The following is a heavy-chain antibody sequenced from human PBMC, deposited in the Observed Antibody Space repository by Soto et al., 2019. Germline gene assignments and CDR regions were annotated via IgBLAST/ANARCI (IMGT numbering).Heavy chain of an antibody. CDR1: GFTFSSYA. D-gene: IGHD4-17*01. CDR2: VSGTGGSA. Sequence: EVQLLESVGGLVRPGGSLRLSCAASGFTFSSYAMTWVRQAPGKGLEWVSGVSGTGGSAYYADSVKGRFTISRDKSTNTLYLYMNSLRAEDTAVYYCARGSAYSDYDLEYWGQGTLVTVSS. CDR3: ARGSAYSDYDLEY. V-gene: IGHV3-23*01. J-gene: IGHJ4*02.